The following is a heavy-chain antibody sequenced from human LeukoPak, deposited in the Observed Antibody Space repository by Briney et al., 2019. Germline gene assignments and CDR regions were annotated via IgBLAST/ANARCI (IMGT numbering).Heavy chain of an antibody. CDR2: IYSGGTT. J-gene: IGHJ4*02. D-gene: IGHD3-9*01. CDR3: ATTFAILTGYYNFYS. CDR1: GFSASSNY. V-gene: IGHV3-53*01. Sequence: GGSLRLSCEASGFSASSNYMCCVRQAPGKGLEWVSVIYSGGTTYYADSVKGRFTISRDNSKNTLYLQINSLITEDTAVYYCATTFAILTGYYNFYSWGQGTLVTVSS.